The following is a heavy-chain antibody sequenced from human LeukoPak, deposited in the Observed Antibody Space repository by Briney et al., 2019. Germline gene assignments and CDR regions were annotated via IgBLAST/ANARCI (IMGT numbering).Heavy chain of an antibody. Sequence: SETLSLTCTVSGDSISRSNFYWGWIRQPPGKGLEWIGTLYYRGSTYYNPSLKSRITISVDTSKNQFSLRLSSVITVDTAVYHCARVLLTTVVTAHSAFDVWGQGKMVTVSS. CDR1: GDSISRSNFY. CDR3: ARVLLTTVVTAHSAFDV. D-gene: IGHD4-23*01. CDR2: LYYRGST. V-gene: IGHV4-39*07. J-gene: IGHJ3*01.